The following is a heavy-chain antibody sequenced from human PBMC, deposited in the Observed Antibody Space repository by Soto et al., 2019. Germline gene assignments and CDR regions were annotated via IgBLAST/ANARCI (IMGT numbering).Heavy chain of an antibody. Sequence: GGSLRLSCAASGFTFSSYAMHWVRQAPGKGLEWVAVISYDGSNKYYADSVKGRFTISRDNSKNTLYLQMNSLRAEDTAVYYCARDVESGSSQYYYYYYGMDVWGQGTTVTVS. V-gene: IGHV3-30-3*01. CDR1: GFTFSSYA. CDR3: ARDVESGSSQYYYYYYGMDV. J-gene: IGHJ6*02. D-gene: IGHD1-26*01. CDR2: ISYDGSNK.